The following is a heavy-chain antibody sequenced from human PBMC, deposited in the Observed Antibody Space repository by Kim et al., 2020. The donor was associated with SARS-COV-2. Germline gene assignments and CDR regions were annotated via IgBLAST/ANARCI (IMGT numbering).Heavy chain of an antibody. V-gene: IGHV3-30*04. D-gene: IGHD4-17*01. CDR2: ISYDGSNK. Sequence: GGSLRLSCAASGFTFSSYAMHWVRQAPGKGLEWVAVISYDGSNKYYADSVKGRFTISRDNSKNTLYLQMNSLRAEDTAVYYCAREGMTTVTLDYWGQGT. CDR1: GFTFSSYA. J-gene: IGHJ4*02. CDR3: AREGMTTVTLDY.